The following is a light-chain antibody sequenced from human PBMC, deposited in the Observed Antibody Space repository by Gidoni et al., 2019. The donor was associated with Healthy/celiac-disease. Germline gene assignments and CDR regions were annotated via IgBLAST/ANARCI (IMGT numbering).Light chain of an antibody. CDR1: SGHSSYA. V-gene: IGLV4-69*01. CDR3: QTWGTVLWV. Sequence: QLVLTQSPSASASLGASVKLTCTLSSGHSSYAIAWHQQQPEKGPRYLMKLNSDGSHSKGDGIPARFSGSSSGAERYLTISSLQAEDEADYYCQTWGTVLWVFGGGTKLTVL. J-gene: IGLJ3*02. CDR2: LNSDGSH.